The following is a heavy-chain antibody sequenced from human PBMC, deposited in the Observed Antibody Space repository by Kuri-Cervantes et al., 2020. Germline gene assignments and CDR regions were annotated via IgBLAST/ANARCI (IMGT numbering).Heavy chain of an antibody. CDR3: AKSYSSSWYYFDY. Sequence: GESLKISCAASGFTVSSNYMSWVRQAPGKGLEWVSVIYSGGSTYYADSVKGRFTISRDNSKNTLYLQMNSLRAEDTAVYYCAKSYSSSWYYFDYWGQGTLVTVSS. CDR1: GFTVSSNY. J-gene: IGHJ4*02. V-gene: IGHV3-66*01. CDR2: IYSGGST. D-gene: IGHD6-13*01.